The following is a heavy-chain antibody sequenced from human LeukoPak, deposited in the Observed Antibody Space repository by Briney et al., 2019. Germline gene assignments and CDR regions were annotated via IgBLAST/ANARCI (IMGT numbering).Heavy chain of an antibody. CDR3: ARGRNWFDP. V-gene: IGHV4-31*11. J-gene: IGHJ5*02. CDR1: GGFLSDKY. CDR2: IYYSGST. Sequence: SETLSLTCAVCGGFLSDKYWSWIRQHPGKGLEWIGYIYYSGSTYYNPSLKSRVTISVDTSKNQFSLKLSSVTAADTAVYYCARGRNWFDPWGQGTLVTVSS.